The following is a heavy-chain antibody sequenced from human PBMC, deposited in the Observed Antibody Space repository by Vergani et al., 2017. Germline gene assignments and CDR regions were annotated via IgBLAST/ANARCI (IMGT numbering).Heavy chain of an antibody. V-gene: IGHV1-18*01. CDR1: GYTFTSYG. D-gene: IGHD6-13*01. J-gene: IGHJ6*02. CDR3: ARDFRPIAAAGQYYYYYYGMDV. Sequence: QVQLVQSGAEVKKPGASVKVSCKASGYTFTSYGISWVRQAPGQGLEWMGWISAYNGNTNYAQKLQCRVTMTTDASTSTAYMELRSLRSDDTAVYYCARDFRPIAAAGQYYYYYYGMDVWGQGTTVTVSS. CDR2: ISAYNGNT.